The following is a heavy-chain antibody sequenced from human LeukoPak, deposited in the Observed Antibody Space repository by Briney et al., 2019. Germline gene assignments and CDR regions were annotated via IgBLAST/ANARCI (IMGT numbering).Heavy chain of an antibody. CDR1: GFTFSTYA. Sequence: PGGSLRLSCAASGFTFSTYAMSWVRQAPGKWLEWVSSISSSGGVTYYADSVKGRFTISRDNSKNTLYLQMNSLRAEDTAVYFSAKDQYSGSSASPDYWGQGTLVTVSS. V-gene: IGHV3-23*01. CDR2: ISSSGGVT. J-gene: IGHJ4*02. CDR3: AKDQYSGSSASPDY. D-gene: IGHD1-26*01.